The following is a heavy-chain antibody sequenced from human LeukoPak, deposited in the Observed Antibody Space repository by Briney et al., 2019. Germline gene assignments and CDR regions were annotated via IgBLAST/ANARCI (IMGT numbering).Heavy chain of an antibody. CDR1: GGSISSYY. D-gene: IGHD1-14*01. CDR3: ARQDRRWFDP. Sequence: SETLSLTCTVSGGSISSYYWSWIRQPPGEGLEWIGYIYYSGSTNYNPSLKSRVTISVDTSKNQFSPKLSSVTAADTAVYYCARQDRRWFDPWGQGTLVTVSS. J-gene: IGHJ5*02. V-gene: IGHV4-59*08. CDR2: IYYSGST.